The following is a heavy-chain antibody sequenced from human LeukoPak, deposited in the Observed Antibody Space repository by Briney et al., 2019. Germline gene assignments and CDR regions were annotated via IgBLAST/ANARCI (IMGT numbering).Heavy chain of an antibody. Sequence: PGGSLRLACAASGFRFSSYAMSWVRQAPGKGLEWVSAISGSGVSTYYADSVKGRFTVSRDNSKNTLYLQMSSLKASDTAMYYCARSPQPPCGGDCYWENWFDPWGQGTLVTVSS. D-gene: IGHD2-21*02. CDR3: ARSPQPPCGGDCYWENWFDP. V-gene: IGHV3-23*01. CDR1: GFRFSSYA. J-gene: IGHJ5*02. CDR2: ISGSGVST.